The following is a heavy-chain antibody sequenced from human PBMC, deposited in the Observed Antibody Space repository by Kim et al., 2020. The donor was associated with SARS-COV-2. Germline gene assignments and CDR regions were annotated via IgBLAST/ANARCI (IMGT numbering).Heavy chain of an antibody. D-gene: IGHD3-16*01. Sequence: GGSLRLSCEASGFSFSDYGMSWARQAPGKGLEWVTAISDTGGLTKYAVSVKGRFTISRDNAKNTVYVQMTSLRVEDTALYYCAKHSRWDRFGLTPFNYWGQGILVTVSS. V-gene: IGHV3-23*01. J-gene: IGHJ4*02. CDR1: GFSFSDYG. CDR2: ISDTGGLT. CDR3: AKHSRWDRFGLTPFNY.